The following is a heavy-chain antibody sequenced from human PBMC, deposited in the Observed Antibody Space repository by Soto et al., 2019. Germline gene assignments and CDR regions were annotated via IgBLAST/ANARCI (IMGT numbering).Heavy chain of an antibody. V-gene: IGHV1-24*01. D-gene: IGHD4-17*01. CDR1: GYTLTELS. CDR3: ATVNEGSHYGGNSGLDAFDI. CDR2: FDPEDGET. J-gene: IGHJ3*02. Sequence: ASVKVSCKVSGYTLTELSMHWVRQAPGKGLEWMGGFDPEDGETFYAQMCQGRVTMTEDTSTDTSYMELSSLRSEDTAVYYCATVNEGSHYGGNSGLDAFDIWGQGPMVTVSS.